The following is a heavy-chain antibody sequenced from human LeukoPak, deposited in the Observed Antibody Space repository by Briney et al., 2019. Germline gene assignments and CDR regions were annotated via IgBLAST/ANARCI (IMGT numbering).Heavy chain of an antibody. V-gene: IGHV4-39*01. Sequence: SETLSLTCNVSGGSISSNTYFWGWIRRPPGKGLEWIGSIRYSGSTYYTPSLKSRVTISVDTSKNQFSLNLSSLTAADTAVYYCATSDTVSTYNWFDPWGQGTLVTVS. CDR3: ATSDTVSTYNWFDP. CDR2: IRYSGST. D-gene: IGHD5/OR15-5a*01. CDR1: GGSISSNTYF. J-gene: IGHJ5*02.